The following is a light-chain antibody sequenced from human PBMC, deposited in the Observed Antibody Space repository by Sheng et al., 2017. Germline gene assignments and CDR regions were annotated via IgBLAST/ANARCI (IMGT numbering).Light chain of an antibody. CDR2: GAS. Sequence: EIVLTQSPATLSLSPGERATLSCRASQGVSNNLVWYQQKPGQAPRLLIYGASTRATGIPNRFSGSGSGTHFTLTISRLEPEDFAVYYCQQFAISPHTFGQGTRLEI. V-gene: IGKV3-20*01. CDR3: QQFAISPHT. J-gene: IGKJ2*01. CDR1: QGVSNN.